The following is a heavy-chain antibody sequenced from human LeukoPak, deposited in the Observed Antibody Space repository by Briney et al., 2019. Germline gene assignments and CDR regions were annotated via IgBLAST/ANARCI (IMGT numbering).Heavy chain of an antibody. CDR1: GFTFDNYA. D-gene: IGHD2-21*02. CDR3: AKDSCGADCSTLDY. J-gene: IGHJ4*02. Sequence: GGFLRLSCAASGFTFDNYAMHWVRQSPGKGLEWVSGIGWSIGNIGYADSVKGRFTISRDNAKNSLYLQMNSLGAEDTALYYCAKDSCGADCSTLDYWGQGTLVTVSS. CDR2: IGWSIGNI. V-gene: IGHV3-9*01.